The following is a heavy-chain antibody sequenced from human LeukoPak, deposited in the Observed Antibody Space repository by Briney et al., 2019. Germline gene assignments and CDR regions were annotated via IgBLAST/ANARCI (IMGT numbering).Heavy chain of an antibody. Sequence: SETLSLTCAVYGGSFSGYYWSWIRQHPGKGLEWIGYIYYSGSTSYNPSLESRLTMSVDTSKNQFSLKLSSVTAADTAVYYCARGYCSGGSCYSAYDYWGQGSLVTVSS. CDR3: ARGYCSGGSCYSAYDY. V-gene: IGHV4-31*11. CDR2: IYYSGST. CDR1: GGSFSGYY. J-gene: IGHJ4*02. D-gene: IGHD2-15*01.